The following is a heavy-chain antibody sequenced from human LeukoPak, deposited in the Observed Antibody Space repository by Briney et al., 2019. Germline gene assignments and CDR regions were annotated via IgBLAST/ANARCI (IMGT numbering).Heavy chain of an antibody. V-gene: IGHV3-23*01. CDR3: AKGNSWVDN. J-gene: IGHJ5*02. D-gene: IGHD5-24*01. CDR2: IMSSGGST. CDR1: GFTFSTYA. Sequence: PGGSLRLSCAASGFTFSTYAMSWVRQAPGKGLEWVPAIMSSGGSTFYADSVRGRFTISRDNSNYTLYLQMNSLRAEDTAIYYCAKGNSWVDNWGQGTLVTVSS.